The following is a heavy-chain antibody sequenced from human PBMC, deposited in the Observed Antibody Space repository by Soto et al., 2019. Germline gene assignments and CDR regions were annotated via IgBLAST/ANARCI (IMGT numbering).Heavy chain of an antibody. CDR3: AKSLPAAVSGFGDDAFDI. D-gene: IGHD2-2*01. V-gene: IGHV3-9*01. CDR1: GFTFDDYA. CDR2: ISWNSGSI. Sequence: EVQLVESGGGLVQPGRSLRLSCAASGFTFDDYAMHWVRQAPGKGLEWVSGISWNSGSIGYADSVKGRFTISRDNAKNSLYLQMNSLRAEDTALYYCAKSLPAAVSGFGDDAFDIWGQGTMVTVSS. J-gene: IGHJ3*02.